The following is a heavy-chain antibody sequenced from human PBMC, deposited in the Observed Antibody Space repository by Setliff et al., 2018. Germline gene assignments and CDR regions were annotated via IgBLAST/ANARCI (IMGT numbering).Heavy chain of an antibody. J-gene: IGHJ6*03. Sequence: SETLSLTCAVYGGSFSGYYWSWIRQPPGKGLEWIGEINHSGSTNYNQSLKSRVTLSVDTSKNQFSLQLTSVTAADTAIYYCARGGGSVLPNYYYFNYMDVWGKGTTVTAP. CDR2: INHSGST. CDR1: GGSFSGYY. D-gene: IGHD2-15*01. V-gene: IGHV4-34*01. CDR3: ARGGGSVLPNYYYFNYMDV.